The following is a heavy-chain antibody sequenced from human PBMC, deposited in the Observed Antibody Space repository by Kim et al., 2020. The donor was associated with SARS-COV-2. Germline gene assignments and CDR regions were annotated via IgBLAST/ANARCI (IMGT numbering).Heavy chain of an antibody. CDR1: GLTFGTYV. Sequence: GGSLRLSCAASGLTFGTYVMAWVRQAPGKGLEWVSGITSNGITSYIDSVKGRFTISRDNSKNTMYLQMNNLRADDTALYFCARGVTYWGQGTLVTVSP. CDR2: ITSNGIT. CDR3: ARGVTY. D-gene: IGHD2-21*02. V-gene: IGHV3-23*01. J-gene: IGHJ4*02.